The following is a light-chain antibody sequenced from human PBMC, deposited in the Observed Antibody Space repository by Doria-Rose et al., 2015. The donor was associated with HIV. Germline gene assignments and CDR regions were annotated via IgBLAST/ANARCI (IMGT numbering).Light chain of an antibody. CDR1: QRLLYTSTNY. J-gene: IGKJ3*01. CDR3: QQYYDTPS. Sequence: DIQMTQPPESLGMSLGERATLNCKSNQRLLYTSTNYLAWYQQKPGQPPKLLSYWASTRQSRVPARFSGSGSGTDFTLTISSLEAEDVAVYYCQQYYDTPSFGPGTTVDIK. V-gene: IGKV4-1*01. CDR2: WAS.